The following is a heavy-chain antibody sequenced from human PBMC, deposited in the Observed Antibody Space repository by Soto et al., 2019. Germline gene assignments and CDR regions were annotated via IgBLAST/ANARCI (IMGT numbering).Heavy chain of an antibody. J-gene: IGHJ5*02. CDR3: ARDSVAGRYNWFDP. CDR2: IYYSGST. Sequence: SETLSLTCTVSGGSISSSSYYWGWIRQPPGKGLEWIGSIYYSGSTYYNPSLKSRVTISVDTSKNQFSLKLSSVTAADTAVYYCARDSVAGRYNWFDPWGQGTLVTVSS. CDR1: GGSISSSSYY. V-gene: IGHV4-39*07. D-gene: IGHD6-19*01.